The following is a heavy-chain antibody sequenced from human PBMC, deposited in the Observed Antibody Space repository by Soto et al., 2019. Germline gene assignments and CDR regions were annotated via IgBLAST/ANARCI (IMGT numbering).Heavy chain of an antibody. CDR1: GGSISSFY. CDR3: ARESYYGSGATVVGY. J-gene: IGHJ4*02. Sequence: PSETLSLTCTVSGGSISSFYWYWIRHPSGKGLKWISYIYYSGTTSYNPSLNSRVTISVDTSKNQFSLKLNSVAAADTALYYCARESYYGSGATVVGYWGLGTLVTVS. D-gene: IGHD3-10*01. CDR2: IYYSGTT. V-gene: IGHV4-59*01.